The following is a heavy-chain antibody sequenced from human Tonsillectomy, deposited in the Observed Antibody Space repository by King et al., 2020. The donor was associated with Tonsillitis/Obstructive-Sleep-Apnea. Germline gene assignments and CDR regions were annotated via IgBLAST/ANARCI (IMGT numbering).Heavy chain of an antibody. V-gene: IGHV3-7*03. Sequence: VQLVESGGGLVQPGGSLRLSCAASGFTFSSYWMSWVRQAPGKGLEWVANIKQDGSEKYYVDSVKGRFTISRDNAKNSLYLQMNSLRAEDTAVYYCARSHYGSGSYLPYYYYGMDVWGQGTTVTVSS. CDR3: ARSHYGSGSYLPYYYYGMDV. CDR1: GFTFSSYW. CDR2: IKQDGSEK. D-gene: IGHD3-10*01. J-gene: IGHJ6*02.